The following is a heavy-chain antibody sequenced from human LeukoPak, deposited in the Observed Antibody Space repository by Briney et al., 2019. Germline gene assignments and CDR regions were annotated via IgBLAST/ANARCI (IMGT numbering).Heavy chain of an antibody. D-gene: IGHD3-22*01. J-gene: IGHJ3*02. CDR2: ISGHGGTT. CDR3: AKLEVVPDPWADALDI. CDR1: GFTFGAYA. V-gene: IGHV3-43*02. Sequence: GGSLRLSCVASGFTFGAYAMHWVRQAPGKGLEWVSFISGHGGTTYYVDSVKGRFAISRDNTNNCLYLEMNSLTTEDTALYYCAKLEVVPDPWADALDIWGQGTMVTVSS.